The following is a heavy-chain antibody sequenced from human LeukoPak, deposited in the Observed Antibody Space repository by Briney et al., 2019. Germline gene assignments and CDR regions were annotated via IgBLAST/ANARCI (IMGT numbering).Heavy chain of an antibody. Sequence: PSEALSLTCAVHGGSFSGYYWSWIRQPPGKGLEWIGEINHSGSTNYNPSIKSRVTISVDTSKNQFSLKLSSVTAADTAVYYCASGRRSYGLMVAFDIWGQGTMVTVSS. CDR1: GGSFSGYY. V-gene: IGHV4-34*01. CDR3: ASGRRSYGLMVAFDI. CDR2: INHSGST. D-gene: IGHD5-18*01. J-gene: IGHJ3*02.